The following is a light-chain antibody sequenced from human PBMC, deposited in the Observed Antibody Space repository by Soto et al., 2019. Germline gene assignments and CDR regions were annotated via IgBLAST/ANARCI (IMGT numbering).Light chain of an antibody. J-gene: IGLJ2*01. CDR1: TSDVGSYYR. CDR2: EVS. V-gene: IGLV2-18*02. CDR3: SSYTTTIVV. Sequence: QSALTQPPSVSGSPGQSVTISCTGATSDVGSYYRVSWFQLPPGTAPKLMIFEVSNRPSGVPDRFSGSKSGNTASLTISGLQAEDEADYYCSSYTTTIVVFCGGTKLTVL.